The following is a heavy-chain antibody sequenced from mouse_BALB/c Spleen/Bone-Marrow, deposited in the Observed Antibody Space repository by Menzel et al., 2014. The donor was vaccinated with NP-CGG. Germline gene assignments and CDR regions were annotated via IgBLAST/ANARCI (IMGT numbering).Heavy chain of an antibody. CDR3: TSRGITTGGLDY. D-gene: IGHD2-4*01. V-gene: IGHV1-5*01. Sequence: VQLKESGTILARPGVSVKVSCKASGYTFTSYWMHWVKQRPGQGLEWIGAIYPGNTDTNYNQKFKGKAKLTAVTSTSTAYMELSSLANADSAVYYCTSRGITTGGLDYWGQGTTLTVSS. CDR2: IYPGNTDT. CDR1: GYTFTSYW. J-gene: IGHJ2*01.